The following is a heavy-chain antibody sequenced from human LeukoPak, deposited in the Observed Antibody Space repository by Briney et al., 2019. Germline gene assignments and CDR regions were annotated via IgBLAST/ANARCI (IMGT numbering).Heavy chain of an antibody. J-gene: IGHJ4*01. CDR1: GGSMSNYY. CDR3: ARGSPFDY. V-gene: IGHV4-59*01. D-gene: IGHD1-26*01. CDR2: IYYTGST. Sequence: SETLSLTCSVSGGSMSNYYWSWIRQSPGKGLEWIGYIYYTGSTNYNPSLKSRVTISVDTSKNQFSLKLTSVTAADTAMYYCARGSPFDYWGHGTLVTVSS.